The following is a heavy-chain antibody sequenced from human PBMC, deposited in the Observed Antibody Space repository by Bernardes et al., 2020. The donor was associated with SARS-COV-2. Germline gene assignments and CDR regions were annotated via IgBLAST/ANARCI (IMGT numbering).Heavy chain of an antibody. D-gene: IGHD4-17*01. V-gene: IGHV4-59*01. J-gene: IGHJ4*02. CDR3: ARANQDQEIKYGNHIPYFDL. CDR1: GGSISRYY. CDR2: INYSGST. Sequence: SETLSLTCTISGGSISRYYWSWIRQPPGKALEWIAYINYSGSTNYNPSLKSRFTISIDMSKNQFSLEVSSVTGADAAVYYCARANQDQEIKYGNHIPYFDLWGQGTLVTVSS.